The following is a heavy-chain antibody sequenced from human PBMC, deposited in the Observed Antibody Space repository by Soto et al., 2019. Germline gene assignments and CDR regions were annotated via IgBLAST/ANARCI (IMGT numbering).Heavy chain of an antibody. CDR3: ARGITMVRGDYLTYYFDY. V-gene: IGHV1-18*01. CDR2: ISAYNGNT. Sequence: ASVKVSCKASGYTFTSYGISWVRQAPGQGLEWMGWISAYNGNTNYAQKLQGRVTMTTDTSTSTAYMELRSLRSDDTAVYYCARGITMVRGDYLTYYFDYWGQGTLVTVSS. J-gene: IGHJ4*02. D-gene: IGHD3-10*01. CDR1: GYTFTSYG.